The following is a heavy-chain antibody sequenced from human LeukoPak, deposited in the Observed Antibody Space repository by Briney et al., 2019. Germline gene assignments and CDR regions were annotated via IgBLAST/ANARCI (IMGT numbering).Heavy chain of an antibody. V-gene: IGHV4-59*01. J-gene: IGHJ3*02. Sequence: RSSETLSLTCTVSGGSISSYYWTWIRQPPGKGLEWIGYIYNSGSTNYNPSLKSRVTISLDTSRNQFSLKLSSVTAADTAVYYCAREVTGNDAFDIWGQGTMVTVSS. CDR2: IYNSGST. D-gene: IGHD2-21*02. CDR1: GGSISSYY. CDR3: AREVTGNDAFDI.